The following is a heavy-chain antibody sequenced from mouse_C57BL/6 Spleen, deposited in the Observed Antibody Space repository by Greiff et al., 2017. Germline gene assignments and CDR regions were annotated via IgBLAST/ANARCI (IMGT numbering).Heavy chain of an antibody. CDR1: GYTFTSYW. CDR3: ARGGAMDY. V-gene: IGHV1-50*01. CDR2: IDPSDSYT. Sequence: QVQLQQPGAELVKPGASVKPSCKASGYTFTSYWMQWVKQRPGQGLEWIGEIDPSDSYTNYNQKFKGKATLTVDTSSSTAYMQLSSLTSEDSAVYYCARGGAMDYWGQGTSVTVSS. J-gene: IGHJ4*01.